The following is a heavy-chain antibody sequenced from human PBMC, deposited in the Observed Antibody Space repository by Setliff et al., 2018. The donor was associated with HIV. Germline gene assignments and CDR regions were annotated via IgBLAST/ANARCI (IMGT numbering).Heavy chain of an antibody. CDR3: ARDTMVRGTRFVTDFDY. Sequence: GASVKVSCKASGGTFSSYTISWVRQAPGQGLEWMGRIIPILGIANYAQKFQGRVTITADKSTSTAYMELSSLRSEDTAVYYCARDTMVRGTRFVTDFDYWGQGTLVTVSS. V-gene: IGHV1-69*02. D-gene: IGHD3-10*01. CDR2: IIPILGIA. CDR1: GGTFSSYT. J-gene: IGHJ4*02.